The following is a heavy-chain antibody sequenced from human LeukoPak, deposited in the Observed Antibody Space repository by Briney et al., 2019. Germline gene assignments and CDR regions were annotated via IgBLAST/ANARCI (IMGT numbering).Heavy chain of an antibody. J-gene: IGHJ4*02. CDR3: ARGYGQIAY. Sequence: GGSLRLSCAAPGFTFSNFWMSWVRQAPRKRLEWVANIKQDGSEKYYVDSVKGRFTISRDNAKNSLYLQMNSLRAEDTAVYYCARGYGQIAYWGQGTLVTVSS. V-gene: IGHV3-7*04. CDR2: IKQDGSEK. CDR1: GFTFSNFW. D-gene: IGHD2-15*01.